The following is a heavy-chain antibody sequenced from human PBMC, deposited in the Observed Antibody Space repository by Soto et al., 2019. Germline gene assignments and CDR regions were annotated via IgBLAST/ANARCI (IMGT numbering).Heavy chain of an antibody. CDR3: NRDDKAAELRYFDHVFDY. D-gene: IGHD3-9*01. CDR2: VRRNTYGGTA. V-gene: IGHV3-49*04. CDR1: GFTFGDYA. Sequence: GGSLRLSCTGSGFTFGDYAMTWVRQAPGKGLEWVGTVRRNTYGGTADYAASVKGRFSISRDDSKSIAYLQMNSLKSEDTGVYYCNRDDKAAELRYFDHVFDYWGQGLQVTVYS. J-gene: IGHJ4*02.